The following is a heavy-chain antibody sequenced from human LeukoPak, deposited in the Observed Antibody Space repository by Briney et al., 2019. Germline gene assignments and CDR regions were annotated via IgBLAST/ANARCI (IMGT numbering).Heavy chain of an antibody. Sequence: GGSLRLSCAASGFTVSSKYMSWVCQAPGKGLEWVSVIYTGETTYYADSVKGRFTISRDNSKNTLYLQMDGLRVEDTAVYYCAEVGAVAAVENWGQGTLVTVSS. CDR2: IYTGETT. V-gene: IGHV3-66*01. CDR3: AEVGAVAAVEN. D-gene: IGHD6-19*01. J-gene: IGHJ4*02. CDR1: GFTVSSKY.